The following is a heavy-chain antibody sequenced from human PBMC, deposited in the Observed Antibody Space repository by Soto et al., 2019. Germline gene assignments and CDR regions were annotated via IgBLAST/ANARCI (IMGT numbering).Heavy chain of an antibody. J-gene: IGHJ4*02. CDR2: IGPNPANT. D-gene: IGHD2-21*01. CDR1: GFPFSTSG. CDR3: TTARHCCNDACPAAE. Sequence: GGSLRLSCVASGFPFSTSGMLWVRQPPSEGLEWVSAIGPNPANTNYRDSVKGRFTISRDNSRNTVFLQMNSLRAEDTALYYCTTARHCCNDACPAAEWGQGTLVTVSS. V-gene: IGHV3-23*01.